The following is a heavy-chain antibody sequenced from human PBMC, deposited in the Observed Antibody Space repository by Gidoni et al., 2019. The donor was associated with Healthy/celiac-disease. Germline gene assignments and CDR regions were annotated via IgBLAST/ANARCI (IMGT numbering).Heavy chain of an antibody. CDR2: ISYDGSNK. CDR3: AKGGVEYQLLYDY. D-gene: IGHD2-2*02. J-gene: IGHJ4*02. CDR1: GFTFSSYG. Sequence: QVQLVESGGGVVKPGRSLRLACAASGFTFSSYGLHWVRPAPGKGLEWVAVISYDGSNKYYADSVKGRFTISRDNSKNTLYLQMNSLRAEDTAVYYCAKGGVEYQLLYDYWGQGTLVTVSS. V-gene: IGHV3-30*18.